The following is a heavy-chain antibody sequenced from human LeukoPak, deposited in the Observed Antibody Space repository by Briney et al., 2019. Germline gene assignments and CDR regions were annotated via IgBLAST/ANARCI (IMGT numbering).Heavy chain of an antibody. CDR3: ARDPSNTSGWYIYFDY. J-gene: IGHJ4*02. CDR1: GFTFNNYG. Sequence: ASVKVSCKASGFTFNNYGISWARQAPGQGLEWMGWISAYNGDTHYEQKLQGRVTLTTDTSTHTAYMELRSLRSDDTAMYYCARDPSNTSGWYIYFDYWGQGTLVTVSP. D-gene: IGHD6-19*01. CDR2: ISAYNGDT. V-gene: IGHV1-18*01.